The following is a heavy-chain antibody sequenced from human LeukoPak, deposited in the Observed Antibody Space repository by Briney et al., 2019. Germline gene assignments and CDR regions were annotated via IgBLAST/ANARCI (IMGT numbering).Heavy chain of an antibody. CDR3: AHKGRGSGSYNM. J-gene: IGHJ4*02. CDR2: NYWNDDK. D-gene: IGHD3-10*01. Sequence: SGPTLVKPTQTLTLTCTFSGFSLSTTGVGVGWIRQSPGKALEWLAVNYWNDDKSYSPSLKSRLTITKDTSKNQVVLIMTNMNPVDTATYYCAHKGRGSGSYNMWGQGTLATVSS. CDR1: GFSLSTTGVG. V-gene: IGHV2-5*01.